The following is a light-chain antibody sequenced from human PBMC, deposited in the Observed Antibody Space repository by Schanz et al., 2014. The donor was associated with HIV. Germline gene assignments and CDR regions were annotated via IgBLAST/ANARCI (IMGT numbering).Light chain of an antibody. CDR2: GQN. Sequence: QSVLTQPPSASGAPGQRVNISCSGSGTNIGRNTVNWYQQLPGTAPRLLVYGQNERPSGVPDRFTGSQSGTSASLAISGLQFDDETLYYCAAWDYTLNGPLFGGGTKLTVL. CDR3: AAWDYTLNGPL. CDR1: GTNIGRNT. V-gene: IGLV1-44*01. J-gene: IGLJ2*01.